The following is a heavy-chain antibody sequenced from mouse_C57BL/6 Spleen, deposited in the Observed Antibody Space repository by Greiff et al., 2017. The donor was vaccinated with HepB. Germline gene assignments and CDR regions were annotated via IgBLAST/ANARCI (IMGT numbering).Heavy chain of an antibody. Sequence: VQLQQSGPELVKPGASVKMSCKASGYTFTDYNMHWVKQSHGKSLEWIGYINPNNGGTSYNQKFKGKATLTVNKSSSTAYMELRSLTSEDSAVYYCARDHSTTVVEDAMDYWGQGTSVTVAS. CDR1: GYTFTDYN. CDR2: INPNNGGT. D-gene: IGHD1-1*01. J-gene: IGHJ4*01. CDR3: ARDHSTTVVEDAMDY. V-gene: IGHV1-22*01.